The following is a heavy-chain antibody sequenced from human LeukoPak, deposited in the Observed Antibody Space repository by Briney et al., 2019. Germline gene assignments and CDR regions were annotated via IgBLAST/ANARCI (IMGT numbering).Heavy chain of an antibody. CDR2: SISIFGTA. J-gene: IGHJ3*02. V-gene: IGHV1-69*01. D-gene: IGHD5-18*01. CDR1: GCIYRSYA. CDR3: ARGRHTAMRLSYFPSLDI. Sequence: SVTVSCLCSGCIYRSYAISWLGRPPGRGLDGMGVSISIFGTANYAQKFHGRVRITADEYTSTAYLELSSLRSEDTDVYYCARGRHTAMRLSYFPSLDIWGQGTMVTVSS.